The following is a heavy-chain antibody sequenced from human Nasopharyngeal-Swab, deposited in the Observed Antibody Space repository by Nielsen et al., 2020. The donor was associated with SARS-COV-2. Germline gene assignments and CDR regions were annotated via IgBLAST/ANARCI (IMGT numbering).Heavy chain of an antibody. CDR3: ARDESYYYYYGMDV. J-gene: IGHJ6*02. CDR2: IKQDGSEK. V-gene: IGHV3-7*01. CDR1: GFTFSSYW. Sequence: GGSLRLSCAASGFTFSSYWMSWVRQAPGKGLEWVANIKQDGSEKYYVDSVKGRFTISRDNAKNSLYLQMNSLRAEDTAVYYCARDESYYYYYGMDVWGQGTTVTVS.